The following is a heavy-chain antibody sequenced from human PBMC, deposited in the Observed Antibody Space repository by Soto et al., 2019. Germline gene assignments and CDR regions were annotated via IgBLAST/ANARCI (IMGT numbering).Heavy chain of an antibody. D-gene: IGHD6-19*01. V-gene: IGHV3-74*01. CDR1: GFTFSSYW. Sequence: EVQLVESGGGLVQPGGSLRVSCAASGFTFSSYWMHWVRQAPGKGLVWVSRINSDGSSTSYADSVKGRFTISRDNAKNTVYLQMNSLRAEDTALYYCAVRGAVAGLHYWGQGTMVTVSS. CDR3: AVRGAVAGLHY. CDR2: INSDGSST. J-gene: IGHJ4*02.